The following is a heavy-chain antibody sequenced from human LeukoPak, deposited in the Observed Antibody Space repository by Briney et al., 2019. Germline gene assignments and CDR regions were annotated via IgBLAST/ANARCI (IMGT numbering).Heavy chain of an antibody. D-gene: IGHD3-16*02. CDR3: ARDSLRAWA. Sequence: SETLSLTCTVSGYSISSGYYWGWIRQPPGKGLEWIGSIYHSGSTYYNPSLKSRVTISVDTSKNQFSLKLSSVTAADTAVYYCARDSLRAWAWGQGTLVTVSS. CDR2: IYHSGST. CDR1: GYSISSGYY. V-gene: IGHV4-38-2*02. J-gene: IGHJ5*02.